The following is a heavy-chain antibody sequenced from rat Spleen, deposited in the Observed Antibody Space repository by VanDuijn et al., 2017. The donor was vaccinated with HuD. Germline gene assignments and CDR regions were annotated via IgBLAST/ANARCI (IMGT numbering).Heavy chain of an antibody. D-gene: IGHD1-9*01. J-gene: IGHJ2*01. Sequence: QVQLMESGPGLVQPSETLSLTCTVSGFSLTSYNVHWVRQPPGKGLEWMGVMWSGGSIDYNSALTSRLSISRDTTKNQVFLKMSSLQIKDTTTYYWARDGAMGRTGLDYCGQGVMVTVSS. V-gene: IGHV2-45*01. CDR2: MWSGGSI. CDR1: GFSLTSYN. CDR3: ARDGAMGRTGLDY.